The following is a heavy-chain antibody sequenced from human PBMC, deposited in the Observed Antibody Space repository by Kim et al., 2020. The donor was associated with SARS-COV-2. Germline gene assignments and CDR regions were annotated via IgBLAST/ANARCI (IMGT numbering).Heavy chain of an antibody. D-gene: IGHD5-18*01. CDR3: AKDRGFGQGYSVAFDL. CDR2: ISYGGSEK. V-gene: IGHV3-30*18. CDR1: GFIFSSYG. J-gene: IGHJ3*01. Sequence: GGSLRLSCTASGFIFSSYGMHWVRQAPGKGLEWVAGISYGGSEKFYAESLEGRGSISRDQSKNTVYLQMDSLRVDDTAVYYCAKDRGFGQGYSVAFDLWG.